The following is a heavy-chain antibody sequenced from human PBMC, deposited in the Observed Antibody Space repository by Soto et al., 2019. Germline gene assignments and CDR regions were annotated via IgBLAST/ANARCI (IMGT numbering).Heavy chain of an antibody. J-gene: IGHJ3*02. D-gene: IGHD4-17*01. V-gene: IGHV3-15*01. CDR2: IKSKTDGGTT. CDR3: TTAYGDYEGDAFDI. CDR1: GVTFSNAW. Sequence: AGSLRLSCAASGVTFSNAWMSWVRQAPGKGLEWVGRIKSKTDGGTTDYAAPVKGRFTISRDDSKNTLYLQMNSLKTEDTAVYYCTTAYGDYEGDAFDIWGQGTMVTVSS.